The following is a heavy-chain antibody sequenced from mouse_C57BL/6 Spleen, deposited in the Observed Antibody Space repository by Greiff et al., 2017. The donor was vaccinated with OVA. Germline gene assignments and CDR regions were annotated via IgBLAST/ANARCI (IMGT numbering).Heavy chain of an antibody. Sequence: QVQLQQPGAELVKPGASVKLSCKASGYTFTSYWMQWVKQRPGQGLEWIGEIDPSDSYTNYNQKFKGKATLTVDTSSSTAYMQLSSLTSEDSAVYYCVTAPGYWGQGTTLTVSS. V-gene: IGHV1-50*01. CDR3: VTAPGY. CDR1: GYTFTSYW. J-gene: IGHJ2*01. CDR2: IDPSDSYT.